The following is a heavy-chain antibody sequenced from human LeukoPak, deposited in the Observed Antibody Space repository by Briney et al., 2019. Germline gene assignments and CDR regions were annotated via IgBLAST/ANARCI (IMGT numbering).Heavy chain of an antibody. D-gene: IGHD6-13*01. J-gene: IGHJ3*02. V-gene: IGHV3-11*01. CDR3: ARVRIAAAGNEGAFDI. CDR2: ISSSGSTI. Sequence: GGSLRLSCAASGFTFSDYYMSWIRQAPGKGLEGVSYISSSGSTIYYADSVKGRFTISRDNAKNSLYLQMNSLRAEDTAVYYCARVRIAAAGNEGAFDIWGQGTMVTVSS. CDR1: GFTFSDYY.